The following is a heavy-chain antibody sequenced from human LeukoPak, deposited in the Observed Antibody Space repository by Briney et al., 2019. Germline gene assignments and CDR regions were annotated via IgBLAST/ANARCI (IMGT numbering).Heavy chain of an antibody. Sequence: GGSLRLSCAASGFAVSDNYMNWVRQAPGKGLQWVAVIYIAGATYYADCVKGRFTISRDNSKNTLYLQMNNLRAEDTAVYYCARESFYYDASGYFPVHWGQGALVTVSS. V-gene: IGHV3-66*01. J-gene: IGHJ4*02. CDR2: IYIAGAT. D-gene: IGHD3-22*01. CDR3: ARESFYYDASGYFPVH. CDR1: GFAVSDNY.